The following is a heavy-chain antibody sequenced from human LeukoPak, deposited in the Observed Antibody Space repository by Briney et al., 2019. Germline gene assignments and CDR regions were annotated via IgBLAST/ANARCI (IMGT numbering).Heavy chain of an antibody. CDR2: IYSSGST. J-gene: IGHJ6*03. D-gene: IGHD1-20*01. CDR3: ARGYNWVSSTRNFYYMDV. V-gene: IGHV4-4*07. Sequence: PSETLSLTCTVSGGSISSYYWSWIRQPAGKGLEWIRRIYSSGSTNYNPSLKSRVTMSVDTSQNQFSLKVSSVTAADTAVYYCARGYNWVSSTRNFYYMDVWGTGTTVTVSS. CDR1: GGSISSYY.